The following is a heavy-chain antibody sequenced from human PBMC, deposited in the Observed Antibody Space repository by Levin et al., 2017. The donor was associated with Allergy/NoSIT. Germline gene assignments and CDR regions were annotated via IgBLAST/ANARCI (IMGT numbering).Heavy chain of an antibody. Sequence: SETLSLTCSVSGGSISSGGYSWSWIRQPPGKGLEWIGYIYHSGSTYYNPSLKSRVTISVDRSKNQFSLKLSSVTAADTAVYYCARADITGTTGAWFDPWGQGTLVTVSS. CDR3: ARADITGTTGAWFDP. CDR2: IYHSGST. J-gene: IGHJ5*02. D-gene: IGHD1-7*01. CDR1: GGSISSGGYS. V-gene: IGHV4-30-2*01.